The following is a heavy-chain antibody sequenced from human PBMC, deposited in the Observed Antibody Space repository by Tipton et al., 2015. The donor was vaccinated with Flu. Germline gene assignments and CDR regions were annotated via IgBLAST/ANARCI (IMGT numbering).Heavy chain of an antibody. CDR3: ARRDCAGGICYSRVYDAFVI. J-gene: IGHJ3*02. Sequence: TLSLTCSVSGASISSGGYSWSWIRQPPGKGLEWVGYIYHSGTTYYNPSLKSRVTISVDTSKNQFSLKLGSVTAGDTAVYYCARRDCAGGICYSRVYDAFVIWGQGTLVTVSS. CDR2: IYHSGTT. V-gene: IGHV4-30-2*01. D-gene: IGHD2-8*02. CDR1: GASISSGGYS.